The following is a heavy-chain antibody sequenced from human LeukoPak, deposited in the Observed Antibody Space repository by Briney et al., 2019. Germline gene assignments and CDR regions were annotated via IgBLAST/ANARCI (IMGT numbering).Heavy chain of an antibody. D-gene: IGHD4-17*01. V-gene: IGHV1-2*02. CDR1: GYTFTGYY. J-gene: IGHJ4*02. CDR2: INPNSGGT. CDR3: ARVRSRLVTTLDY. Sequence: ASVKVSCKASGYTFTGYYMHWVRQAPGQGLEWMGWINPNSGGTNYAQKFQGRVTMTRDTSISTAYMELSRLRSDDTAVYYCARVRSRLVTTLDYWGQGTLVTVSS.